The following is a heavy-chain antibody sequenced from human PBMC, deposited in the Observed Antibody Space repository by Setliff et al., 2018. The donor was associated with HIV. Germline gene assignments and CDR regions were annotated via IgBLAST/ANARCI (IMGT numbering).Heavy chain of an antibody. CDR3: ARRYSSSSTGFDY. CDR2: ISSSGSTI. CDR1: GFNFSDHY. V-gene: IGHV3-11*04. D-gene: IGHD6-6*01. Sequence: GGSLRLSCAASGFNFSDHYINWVRQAPGKGLEWVSYISSSGSTIYYADSVKGRFTISRDNAKNSLYLQMNSLRAEDTAVYYCARRYSSSSTGFDYWGQGTLVTVSS. J-gene: IGHJ4*02.